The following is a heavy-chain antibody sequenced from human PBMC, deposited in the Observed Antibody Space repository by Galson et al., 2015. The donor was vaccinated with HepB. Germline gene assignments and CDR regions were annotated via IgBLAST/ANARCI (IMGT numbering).Heavy chain of an antibody. CDR3: ARRGYSGAYYYYYYMDV. CDR2: INPNGGSI. Sequence: SVKVSCKASGYIFTSYYIHWVRQAPGQGLEWMGIINPNGGSISYAQKFQGRVTMTRDTSTSTVYMELSSLRSEDTAVYYCARRGYSGAYYYYYYMDVWGKGTTVTVSS. CDR1: GYIFTSYY. J-gene: IGHJ6*03. D-gene: IGHD1-26*01. V-gene: IGHV1-46*01.